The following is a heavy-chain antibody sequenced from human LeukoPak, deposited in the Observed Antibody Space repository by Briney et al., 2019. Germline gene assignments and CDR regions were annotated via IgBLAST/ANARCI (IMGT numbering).Heavy chain of an antibody. D-gene: IGHD2-21*01. Sequence: ASVKVSCKASGGTFSSYAISWVRQAPGQGLEWMGGIIPIFGTANYAQKFQGRVTITADESTSTAYMELSSLRSEDTAVYYCARQVVVVIAPSNLNNWFDPWGRGTLVTVSS. J-gene: IGHJ5*02. V-gene: IGHV1-69*01. CDR3: ARQVVVVIAPSNLNNWFDP. CDR2: IIPIFGTA. CDR1: GGTFSSYA.